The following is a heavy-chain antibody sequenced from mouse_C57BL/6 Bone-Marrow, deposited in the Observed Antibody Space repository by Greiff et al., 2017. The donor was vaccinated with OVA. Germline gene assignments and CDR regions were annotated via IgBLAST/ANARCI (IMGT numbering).Heavy chain of an antibody. Sequence: EVQLVESGGGLVQPGGSLKLSCAASGFTFSDYYMYWVRQTPEKRLEWVAYISNGGGSTYYPDTVKGRFTISRDNAKNTLYLQMNRLKSEDTAMYYCAREASGIYYYAMDYWGQGTSVTVSS. V-gene: IGHV5-12*01. J-gene: IGHJ4*01. CDR3: AREASGIYYYAMDY. D-gene: IGHD3-1*01. CDR1: GFTFSDYY. CDR2: ISNGGGST.